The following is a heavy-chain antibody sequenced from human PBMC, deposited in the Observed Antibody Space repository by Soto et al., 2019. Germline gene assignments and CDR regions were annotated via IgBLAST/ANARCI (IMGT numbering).Heavy chain of an antibody. J-gene: IGHJ3*02. Sequence: QVQLVQSGAEVKKPGASVKVSCKASGYTFTSYAMHWVRQAPGQRLEWMGWINAGNGNTKYSQKFQGRVTITRDTSASTAYMELSSLRSEDTAVYYCVRDRGVRYIVVVVAATEAFDIWGQGTMVTVSS. D-gene: IGHD2-15*01. CDR2: INAGNGNT. V-gene: IGHV1-3*01. CDR3: VRDRGVRYIVVVVAATEAFDI. CDR1: GYTFTSYA.